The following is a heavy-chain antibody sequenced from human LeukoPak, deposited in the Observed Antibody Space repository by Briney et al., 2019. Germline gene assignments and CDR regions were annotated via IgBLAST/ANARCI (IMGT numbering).Heavy chain of an antibody. D-gene: IGHD6-6*01. CDR1: GYSITGYY. J-gene: IGHJ4*02. Sequence: ASVKVSCKASGYSITGYYMHWVRQAPGQGLEWMGWINPNSGGTNYAQKFQGRVTMTRDTSISTAYMELSSLGSDDTAVFYCARKSAARRTSEFDYWGQGTPVTVSS. CDR3: ARKSAARRTSEFDY. V-gene: IGHV1-2*02. CDR2: INPNSGGT.